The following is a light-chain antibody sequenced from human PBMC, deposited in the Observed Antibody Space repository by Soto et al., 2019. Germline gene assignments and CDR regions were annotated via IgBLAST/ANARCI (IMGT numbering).Light chain of an antibody. V-gene: IGKV3-15*01. CDR3: QQYNNWPLT. J-gene: IGKJ4*01. Sequence: VLTPSPATLSVSPWESATLSCRASHSVSSNLAWYQQKPGQAPRLLIYGASTRATGIPARFSGSGSGTEFTLTISSLQSEDFAVYYCQQYNNWPLTFGGGTKVDTK. CDR1: HSVSSN. CDR2: GAS.